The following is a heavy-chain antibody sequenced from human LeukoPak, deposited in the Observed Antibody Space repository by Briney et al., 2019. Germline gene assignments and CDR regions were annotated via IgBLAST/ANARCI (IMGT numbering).Heavy chain of an antibody. Sequence: PSETLSLTCTLSGASITDNYWTWVRQPPGQALEWIGYVHYSGSTNYSPSLKTRVTISADPSKSQFSLRVISVASAGAAVYCCARGSGTHPEFFHRWGRGTLVIVSS. V-gene: IGHV4-59*03. CDR3: ARGSGTHPEFFHR. CDR2: VHYSGST. CDR1: GASITDNY. J-gene: IGHJ1*01. D-gene: IGHD3-10*01.